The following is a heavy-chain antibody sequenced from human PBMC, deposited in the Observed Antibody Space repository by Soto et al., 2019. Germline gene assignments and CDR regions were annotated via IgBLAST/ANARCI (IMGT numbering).Heavy chain of an antibody. V-gene: IGHV3-33*01. CDR2: IWYDGSNK. Sequence: GGSLRLSGAASGFIFNRYCIHWVRQVPCKGLEWVADIWYDGSNKNYADSVKRRFTISRDSYKNTLSLQMNSLRAEDTAVYYCPRGPGKPPIRNCGMRVWSQ. D-gene: IGHD3-3*02. CDR1: GFIFNRYC. CDR3: PRGPGKPPIRNCGMRV. J-gene: IGHJ6*02.